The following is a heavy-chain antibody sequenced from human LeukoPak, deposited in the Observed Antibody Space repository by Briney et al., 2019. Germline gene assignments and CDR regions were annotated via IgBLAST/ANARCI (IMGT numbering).Heavy chain of an antibody. J-gene: IGHJ4*02. D-gene: IGHD3-16*02. CDR2: ISDSGRSS. CDR1: GFTFSDYA. Sequence: QPGGSLRLFCVASGFTFSDYAMSWVRQAPGKGLEWVSGISDSGRSSYYTDSVKGRCTISRDNSRNTVSLQINNLRTEDTAVYFCARHDSFIPFWGQGTLVTVTS. V-gene: IGHV3-23*01. CDR3: ARHDSFIPF.